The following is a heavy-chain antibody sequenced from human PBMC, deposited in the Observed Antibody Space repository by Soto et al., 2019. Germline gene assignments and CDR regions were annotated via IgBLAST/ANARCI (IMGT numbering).Heavy chain of an antibody. J-gene: IGHJ5*02. Sequence: SETLSLTCTVSGGSISSGGYYWSWIRQHPGKGLEWIGYIYYSGSTYYNPSLKSRVTISVDTSKNQFSLKLRSVTAADTAVYYCVRDGTKTLRDWFDPWGRGISVTVSS. CDR1: GGSISSGGYY. CDR3: VRDGTKTLRDWFDP. CDR2: IYYSGST. V-gene: IGHV4-31*03. D-gene: IGHD1-1*01.